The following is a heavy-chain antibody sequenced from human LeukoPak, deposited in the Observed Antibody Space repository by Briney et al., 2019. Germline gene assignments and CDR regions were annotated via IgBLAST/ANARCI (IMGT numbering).Heavy chain of an antibody. V-gene: IGHV3-30*04. Sequence: PGRSLRLSCAASGFTFGSYAMHWVRQAPGKGLEWVAVISYDGSNKYYADSVKGRFTISRDNSKNTLYLQMNSLRAEDTAVYYCATSNHVAPALGYFDSWGQGTLVTVSS. CDR2: ISYDGSNK. D-gene: IGHD5-18*01. J-gene: IGHJ4*02. CDR1: GFTFGSYA. CDR3: ATSNHVAPALGYFDS.